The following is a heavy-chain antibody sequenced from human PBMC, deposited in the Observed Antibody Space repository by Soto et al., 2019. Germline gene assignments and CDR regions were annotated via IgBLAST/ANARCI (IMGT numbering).Heavy chain of an antibody. D-gene: IGHD4-17*01. CDR3: ARSRAVTTMGDGFDI. Sequence: EMQLVESGGGLVKPGGSLRLSCAASGLNLTNFTMNWVRQAPGKGLDWVSSISSASGYIYYADSVKGRFTISRDNAKNLLFLQLDSLRVEDAAVFYCARSRAVTTMGDGFDIWGQGTMVTVSS. J-gene: IGHJ3*02. CDR2: ISSASGYI. CDR1: GLNLTNFT. V-gene: IGHV3-21*01.